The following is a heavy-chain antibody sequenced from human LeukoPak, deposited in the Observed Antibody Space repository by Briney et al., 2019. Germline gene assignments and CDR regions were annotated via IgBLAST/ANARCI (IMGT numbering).Heavy chain of an antibody. CDR3: ARVKELDRLWNDY. Sequence: SETLSLTCAVYGGSFSGYYWSWIRQPPGKGLEWIGEINHSGSTNYNPSLKSRVTISVDTSKNQFSLKLSSVTAADTAVYYCARVKELDRLWNDYWGQGTLVTVSS. CDR1: GGSFSGYY. D-gene: IGHD6-13*01. CDR2: INHSGST. J-gene: IGHJ4*02. V-gene: IGHV4-34*01.